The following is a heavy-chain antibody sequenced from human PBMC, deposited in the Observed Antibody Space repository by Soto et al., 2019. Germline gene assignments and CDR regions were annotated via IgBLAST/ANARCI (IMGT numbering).Heavy chain of an antibody. CDR1: GYTFTIYS. D-gene: IGHD2-15*01. CDR2: INAGNGNT. CDR3: ARVPYSNWFDP. V-gene: IGHV1-3*01. Sequence: ASVKVSCKASGYTFTIYSMHWVRQAPGQRLEWMGWINAGNGNTKYSQKFQGRVTITRDTSASTAYMELSSLRSEDTAVYYCARVPYSNWFDPWGQGTLVTVSS. J-gene: IGHJ5*02.